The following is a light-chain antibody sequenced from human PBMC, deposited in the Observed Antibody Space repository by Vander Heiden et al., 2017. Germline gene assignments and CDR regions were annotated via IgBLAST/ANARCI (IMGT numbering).Light chain of an antibody. CDR3: QQYGTAPRA. CDR2: GGS. J-gene: IGKJ2*01. CDR1: QSVSSIY. Sequence: EIVLTQSTRTLSLSPGEGATLSCRTSQSVSSIYLAGYQQKHGQAPRLLIYGGSSRATGIPDRFSGSGSGTDFTLTINRLEPEDFAVYFCQQYGTAPRAFGQGTKLEIK. V-gene: IGKV3-20*01.